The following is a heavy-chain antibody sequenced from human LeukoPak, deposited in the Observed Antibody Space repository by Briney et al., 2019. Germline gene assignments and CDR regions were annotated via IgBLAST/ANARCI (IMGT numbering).Heavy chain of an antibody. Sequence: ASVKVSCKVSGGTFSSYAISWVRQAPGQGLEWMGRIIPILGIANYAQKFQGRVTITADKSTSTAYMELSSLRSEDTAVYYCARTRRWASRYSGYDVGAFDIWGQGTMVTVSS. CDR3: ARTRRWASRYSGYDVGAFDI. CDR2: IIPILGIA. CDR1: GGTFSSYA. J-gene: IGHJ3*02. V-gene: IGHV1-69*04. D-gene: IGHD5-12*01.